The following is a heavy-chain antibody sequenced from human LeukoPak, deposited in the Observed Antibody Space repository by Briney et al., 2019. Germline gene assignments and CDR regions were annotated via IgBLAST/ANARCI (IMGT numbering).Heavy chain of an antibody. J-gene: IGHJ4*02. CDR2: IKQDGSEK. Sequence: GGSLRLSCAASGFTFSSYWMSWVRQAPGKGLEWVANIKQDGSEKYYVDSVKGRFTISRDNAKNSLYLQMNSLRAEDTAVYYCAGGRVGATRYYFDYWGQGTLVTVSS. CDR3: AGGRVGATRYYFDY. CDR1: GFTFSSYW. D-gene: IGHD1-26*01. V-gene: IGHV3-7*01.